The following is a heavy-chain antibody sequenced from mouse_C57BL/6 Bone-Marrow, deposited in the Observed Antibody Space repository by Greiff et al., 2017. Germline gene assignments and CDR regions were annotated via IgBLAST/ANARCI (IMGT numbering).Heavy chain of an antibody. CDR2: ISSGGSYT. D-gene: IGHD1-1*01. Sequence: EVQRVESGGDLVKPGGSLKLSCAASGFTFSSYGMSWVRQTPDKRLEWVATISSGGSYTYYPDSVKGRFTISRDNAKNTLYLQMSSLKSEDTAMYYCASRYYGSSYAWFAYWGQGTLVTVSA. CDR3: ASRYYGSSYAWFAY. CDR1: GFTFSSYG. J-gene: IGHJ3*01. V-gene: IGHV5-6*01.